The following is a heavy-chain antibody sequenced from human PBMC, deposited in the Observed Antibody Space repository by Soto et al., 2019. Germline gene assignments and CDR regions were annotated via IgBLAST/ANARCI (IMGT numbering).Heavy chain of an antibody. D-gene: IGHD2-8*02. CDR1: GFTFSSYA. CDR2: ISYDGSNK. V-gene: IGHV3-30-3*01. CDR3: ARDPSLVYGYYGMDV. J-gene: IGHJ6*02. Sequence: QVQLVESGGGVVQPGRSLRLSCAASGFTFSSYAMHWVRQAPGKGLEWVAVISYDGSNKYYADSVKGRFTISRDNSKNTLYLQMNSLRAEDTAVYYCARDPSLVYGYYGMDVWGQGTTVTVSS.